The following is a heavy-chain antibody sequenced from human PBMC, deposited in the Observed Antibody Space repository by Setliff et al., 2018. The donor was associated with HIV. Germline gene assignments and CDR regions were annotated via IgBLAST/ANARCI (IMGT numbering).Heavy chain of an antibody. CDR2: INTDTGNP. Sequence: ASVKVSCKASGYTFTTYGMNWVRQAPGQGLEWMGWINTDTGNPTYAQGFTGRFVFSVDTSVTTAYLQINSLKAEDTAVFYCARALYGDYGGDLNWLDPWGQGTLVTVSS. CDR3: ARALYGDYGGDLNWLDP. J-gene: IGHJ5*02. D-gene: IGHD4-17*01. V-gene: IGHV7-4-1*02. CDR1: GYTFTTYG.